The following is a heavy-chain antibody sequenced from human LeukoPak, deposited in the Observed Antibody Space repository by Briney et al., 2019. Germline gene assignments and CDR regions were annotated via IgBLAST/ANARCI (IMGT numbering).Heavy chain of an antibody. J-gene: IGHJ4*02. V-gene: IGHV3-48*03. CDR2: ISSSGSTI. CDR1: GFTLSSYE. D-gene: IGHD3-16*01. Sequence: GGSLRLSCAASGFTLSSYEMNWVRQAPGKGLEWVSYISSSGSTIYYADSVKGRFTISRDNAKNSLYLQMNSLRAEDTAVYYCARETYYDYVWGSYRFFDYWGQGTLVTVSS. CDR3: ARETYYDYVWGSYRFFDY.